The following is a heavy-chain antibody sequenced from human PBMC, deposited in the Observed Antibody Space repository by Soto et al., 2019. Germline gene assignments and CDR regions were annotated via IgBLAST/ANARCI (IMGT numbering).Heavy chain of an antibody. CDR2: IYPGDSDT. J-gene: IGHJ6*02. CDR3: ARLPQRFSGYYYYYYGMDV. CDR1: GYSFTSYW. V-gene: IGHV5-51*01. D-gene: IGHD3-22*01. Sequence: GESLKISCKGSGYSFTSYWVGWVRQMPGKGLEWMGIIYPGDSDTRYSPSFQGQVTISADKSISTAYLQWSSLKASDTAMYYCARLPQRFSGYYYYYYGMDVWGQGTTVTVSS.